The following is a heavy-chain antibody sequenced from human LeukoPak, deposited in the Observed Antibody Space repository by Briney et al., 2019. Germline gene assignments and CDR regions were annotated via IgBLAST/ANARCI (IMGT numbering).Heavy chain of an antibody. D-gene: IGHD5-12*01. J-gene: IGHJ4*02. CDR1: GESFSGYY. CDR3: ARGSGGGYEFDY. CDR2: INHSGST. Sequence: SETLSLTCAVYGESFSGYYWTWIRQPPGKGLEWIGEINHSGSTNYNPSLKSRVTISVDTSKNQFSLKLSSVTAADTAVYYCARGSGGGYEFDYWGQGTLVTVSS. V-gene: IGHV4-34*01.